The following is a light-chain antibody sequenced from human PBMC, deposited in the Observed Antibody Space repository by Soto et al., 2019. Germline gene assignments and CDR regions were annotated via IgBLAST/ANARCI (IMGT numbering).Light chain of an antibody. Sequence: EVLLTQAPVALSLSPGARGSLSFGASQSFRCLLAWYQQKRGQAPRLLIYDAYNRATGIPPRFSGSGSGTDFTLTISSLEPEDSAVYYCQQRHMWPITFGQGTRLEIK. CDR1: QSFRCL. CDR2: DAY. J-gene: IGKJ5*01. CDR3: QQRHMWPIT. V-gene: IGKV3-11*01.